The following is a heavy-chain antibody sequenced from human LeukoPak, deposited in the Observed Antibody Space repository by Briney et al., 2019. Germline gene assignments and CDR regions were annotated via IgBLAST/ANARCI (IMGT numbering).Heavy chain of an antibody. CDR2: IYHSGST. D-gene: IGHD2-15*01. CDR3: ARGVGYCSGGRCPFDY. J-gene: IGHJ4*01. CDR1: GGSISSSSYY. V-gene: IGHV4-39*07. Sequence: PSETLSLTCTVSGGSISSSSYYWGWIRQPPGKGLEWIGSIYHSGSTYYNPSLESRVTISVDTSKNQFSLKVISVTAADTAVYYCARGVGYCSGGRCPFDYWGRGTQVTVSS.